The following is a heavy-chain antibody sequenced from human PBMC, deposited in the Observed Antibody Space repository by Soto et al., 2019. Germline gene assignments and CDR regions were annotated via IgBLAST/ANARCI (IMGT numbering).Heavy chain of an antibody. CDR2: IKSDSSGT. CDR3: ARDSNWSSDY. D-gene: IGHD1-1*01. V-gene: IGHV3-48*02. Sequence: EVQLVASGGGLVQPGGSLRLSCAASGFTFSGYNMNWVRQAPGKGLEWISCIKSDSSGTWYADSVKGRFTMSRDNAKNSLYLQMNSLRDEDTAVYFCARDSNWSSDYWGQGPLVAVSS. CDR1: GFTFSGYN. J-gene: IGHJ4*02.